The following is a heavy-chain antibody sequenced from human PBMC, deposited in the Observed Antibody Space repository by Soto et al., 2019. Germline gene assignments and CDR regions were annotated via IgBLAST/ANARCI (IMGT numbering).Heavy chain of an antibody. V-gene: IGHV3-23*01. CDR1: GFTFSSYA. J-gene: IGHJ4*02. D-gene: IGHD3-10*01. CDR2: ISGSGGST. CDR3: AKDNGLWFGEYVRRQYFDY. Sequence: GGSLRLSCAASGFTFSSYAMSWVRQAPGKGLEWVSAISGSGGSTYYADSVKGRFTISRDNSKNTLYLQMNSLRAEDTAVYYCAKDNGLWFGEYVRRQYFDYWGQGTLVTVSS.